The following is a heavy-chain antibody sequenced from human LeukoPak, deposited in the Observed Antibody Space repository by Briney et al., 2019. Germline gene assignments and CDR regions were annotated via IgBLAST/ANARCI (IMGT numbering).Heavy chain of an antibody. CDR3: ARDSSSWNWFDP. CDR1: GGSISSGGYY. J-gene: IGHJ5*02. CDR2: IYYSGST. V-gene: IGHV4-31*01. Sequence: PSETLSLTCTVSGGSISSGGYYCSWIRQHPGKGLEWIGYIYYSGSTYYNPSLKSQVTISVDTSKNQFSLKLSSVTAADTAVYYCARDSSSWNWFDPWGQGTLVTVSS. D-gene: IGHD6-13*01.